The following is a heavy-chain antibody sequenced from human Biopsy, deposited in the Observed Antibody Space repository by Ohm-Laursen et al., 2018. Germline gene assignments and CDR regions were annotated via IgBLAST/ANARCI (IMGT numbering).Heavy chain of an antibody. V-gene: IGHV3-11*01. D-gene: IGHD6-13*01. Sequence: SLRLSCAASGFHFSDYYMSWIRQAPGKGLEWISYIASSGGTTYYVDSVKGRFTISRDNAEKSLYLQMNSLRAEDTAVYYCARVGFSSTWPPDRHDAFDIWGQGTMVTVSS. CDR3: ARVGFSSTWPPDRHDAFDI. CDR2: IASSGGTT. J-gene: IGHJ3*02. CDR1: GFHFSDYY.